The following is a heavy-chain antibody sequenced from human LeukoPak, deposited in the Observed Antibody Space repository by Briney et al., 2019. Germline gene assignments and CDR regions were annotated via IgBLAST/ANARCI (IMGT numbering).Heavy chain of an antibody. CDR2: INPNSGGT. D-gene: IGHD6-25*01. CDR1: GYTFTGYY. V-gene: IGHV1-2*06. Sequence: GASVKVSCEASGYTFTGYYMHWVRQAPGQGLEWMGRINPNSGGTNYAQKFQGRVTMTRDTSISTAYMELSSLRSEDTAVYYCARRSSALDAFDIWGQGTMVTVSS. J-gene: IGHJ3*02. CDR3: ARRSSALDAFDI.